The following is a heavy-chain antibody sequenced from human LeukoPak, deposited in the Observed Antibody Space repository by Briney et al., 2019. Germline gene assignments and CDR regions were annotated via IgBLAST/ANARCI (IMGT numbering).Heavy chain of an antibody. V-gene: IGHV4-38-2*02. CDR3: AGDPIAAAGTSLYYYMDV. CDR1: GYSISSSYY. CDR2: IYYSGST. Sequence: SETLSLTCTVSGYSISSSYYWGWIRQPPGKGLEWIGSIYYSGSTYYNPSLKSRVTISVDTSKNQFSLKLSSVTAADTAVYYCAGDPIAAAGTSLYYYMDVWGKGTTVTVSS. D-gene: IGHD6-13*01. J-gene: IGHJ6*03.